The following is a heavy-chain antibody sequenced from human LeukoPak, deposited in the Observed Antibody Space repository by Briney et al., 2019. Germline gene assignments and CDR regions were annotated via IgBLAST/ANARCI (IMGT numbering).Heavy chain of an antibody. CDR1: RFTYRTYA. Sequence: GGSVTLLCSPCRFTYRTYAMSGPPPAPGEGGVGCSGISDGGDGTYYAKSVKGRFTISRDHSKNTVLLQMNSLGADDTAKYYCAKDKAPGSWYTPSDFWGQGTLVTVSS. CDR3: AKDKAPGSWYTPSDF. CDR2: ISDGGDGT. D-gene: IGHD2-2*02. V-gene: IGHV3-23*01. J-gene: IGHJ4*02.